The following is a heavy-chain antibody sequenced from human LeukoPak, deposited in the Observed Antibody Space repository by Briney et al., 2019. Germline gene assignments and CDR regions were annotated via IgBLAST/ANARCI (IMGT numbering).Heavy chain of an antibody. CDR2: ISAYNGNT. CDR1: GYTFTSYG. J-gene: IGHJ3*02. V-gene: IGHV1-18*01. D-gene: IGHD3-16*01. CDR3: ASDRLGAFDI. Sequence: ASVKVSCKASGYTFTSYGISWVRQAPGQGLEWMGWISAYNGNTNYAQKLQGRVTITTDTSTSTAYMELRGLRSDDTAVYYCASDRLGAFDIWGQGTMVTVSS.